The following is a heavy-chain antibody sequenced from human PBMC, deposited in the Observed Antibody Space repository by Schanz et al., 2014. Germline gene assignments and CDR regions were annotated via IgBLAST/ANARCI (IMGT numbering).Heavy chain of an antibody. CDR3: ARDRVQYSSGWYSDS. J-gene: IGHJ4*02. CDR2: ISDSSSYI. D-gene: IGHD6-19*01. V-gene: IGHV3-11*06. CDR1: GFTFDDYY. Sequence: VQLLESGGGLVHPGGSLRLSCAASGFTFDDYYISWIRHAPGKGLEWVSYISDSSSYIYYADSVKGRFTISRDNAKNSLYLQMSSLRAEDTAVYYCARDRVQYSSGWYSDSWGQGTLVTVSS.